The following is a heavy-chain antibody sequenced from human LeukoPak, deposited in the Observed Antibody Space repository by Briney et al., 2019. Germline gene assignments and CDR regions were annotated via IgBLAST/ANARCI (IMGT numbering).Heavy chain of an antibody. CDR1: GYTFTGYY. CDR3: ARESYDSSLYYFDY. CDR2: INPNSGGT. D-gene: IGHD3-22*01. V-gene: IGHV1-2*02. Sequence: ASVKVSCKASGYTFTGYYMHWVRQAPGQGLEWMGWINPNSGGTNYAQKFQGRVTMTRDTSISTAYMELSRLRSDDKAVYYCARESYDSSLYYFDYWGQGTLVTVSS. J-gene: IGHJ4*02.